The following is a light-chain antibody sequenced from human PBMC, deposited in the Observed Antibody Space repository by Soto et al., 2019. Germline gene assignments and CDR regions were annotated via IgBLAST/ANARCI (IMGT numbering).Light chain of an antibody. V-gene: IGKV3-15*01. CDR3: QQYNNWPLYT. CDR1: QSVSSN. CDR2: GAS. J-gene: IGKJ2*01. Sequence: EIVMTQSPATLSVSPGERATLSCRASQSVSSNLAWYQQKPGQAPRLLIYGASTRATGIPARFSGSGSGTEFTPTISGLQSEDFAVYYCQQYNNWPLYTFGQGTKLEIK.